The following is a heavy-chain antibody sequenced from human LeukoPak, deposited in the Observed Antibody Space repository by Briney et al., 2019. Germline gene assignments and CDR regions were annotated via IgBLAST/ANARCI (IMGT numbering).Heavy chain of an antibody. CDR1: GYIFTRYG. V-gene: IGHV1-18*01. CDR2: ISAYNGNT. J-gene: IGHJ6*03. Sequence: ASVKVSCKASGYIFTRYGISWVRQAPGQGLEWMGWISAYNGNTNYAQKLQGRVTMTTDTSTSTAYMELRSLRSDDTAVYYCARVQVNYYYMDVWGKGTTVTVSS. CDR3: ARVQVNYYYMDV.